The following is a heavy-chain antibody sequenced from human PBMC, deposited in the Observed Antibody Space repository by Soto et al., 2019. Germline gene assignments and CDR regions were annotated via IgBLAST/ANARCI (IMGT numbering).Heavy chain of an antibody. CDR2: INPSGGST. D-gene: IGHD2-15*01. CDR1: GYTFTSYY. Sequence: ASVKVSCKASGYTFTSYYMHWVRQAPGQGLEWMGIINPSGGSTSYAQKFQGRVTMTRDTSIRTAYMELSSLRSEDTAVYYCSLGYCSGVICSDYYYYDMGVWG. J-gene: IGHJ6*02. CDR3: SLGYCSGVICSDYYYYDMGV. V-gene: IGHV1-46*03.